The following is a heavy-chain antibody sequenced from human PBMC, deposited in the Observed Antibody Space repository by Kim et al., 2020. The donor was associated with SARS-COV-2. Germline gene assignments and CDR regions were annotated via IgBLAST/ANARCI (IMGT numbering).Heavy chain of an antibody. CDR3: TRVPGTTSAFGDAFDI. D-gene: IGHD1-1*01. Sequence: SVKGRFTIARDDTKNTAYLQMNSLKTEDTAVYYCTRVPGTTSAFGDAFDIWGQGTMVTVSS. V-gene: IGHV3-73*01. J-gene: IGHJ3*02.